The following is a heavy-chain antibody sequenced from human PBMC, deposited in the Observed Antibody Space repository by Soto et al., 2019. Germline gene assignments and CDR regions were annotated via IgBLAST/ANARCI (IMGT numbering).Heavy chain of an antibody. D-gene: IGHD2-8*01. CDR2: ISGSGGAT. Sequence: RLSCAASGFSFSSYTMSWVRQAPGKTLEWVSTISGSGGATYYADSVKGRFTISRHNSKNTLYLQVNSLRAEDTAVYYCAKAHIGAMAPFDSWGQGALVTVSS. CDR1: GFSFSSYT. CDR3: AKAHIGAMAPFDS. V-gene: IGHV3-23*01. J-gene: IGHJ4*02.